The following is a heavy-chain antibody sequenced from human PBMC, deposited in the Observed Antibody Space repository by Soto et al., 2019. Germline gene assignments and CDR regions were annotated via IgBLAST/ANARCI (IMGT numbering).Heavy chain of an antibody. CDR2: FIPIFGTA. J-gene: IGHJ5*02. D-gene: IGHD3-22*01. CDR1: GGTFSSYA. CDR3: ARGGYYYDSSGYKVGWFDP. Sequence: SVTVSCKASGGTFSSYAISWVRQAPGQGLEWMGGFIPIFGTANYAQKFQGRVTITADESTSTAYMELSSLRSEDTAVYYCARGGYYYDSSGYKVGWFDPWGQGTLVTVSS. V-gene: IGHV1-69*13.